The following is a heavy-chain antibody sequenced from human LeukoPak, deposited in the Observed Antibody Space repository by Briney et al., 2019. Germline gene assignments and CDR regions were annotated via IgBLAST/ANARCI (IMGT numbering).Heavy chain of an antibody. D-gene: IGHD2-2*01. CDR3: ARGGPRYCSSTSCPYGMDV. CDR1: GYTFTGYY. V-gene: IGHV1-2*02. CDR2: INPNSGGT. J-gene: IGHJ6*04. Sequence: ASVKVSCKASGYTFTGYYMHWVRQAPGQGLEWMGWINPNSGGTNYAQKFQGRVTMTRDTSISTAYMELSRLRSDDTAVYYCARGGPRYCSSTSCPYGMDVWGKGTTVTVSS.